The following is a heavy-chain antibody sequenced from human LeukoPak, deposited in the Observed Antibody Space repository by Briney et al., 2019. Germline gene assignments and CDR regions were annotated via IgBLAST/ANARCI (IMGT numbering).Heavy chain of an antibody. CDR3: ARSSGVTTENKFDY. CDR1: GGTFSSYA. D-gene: IGHD4-17*01. V-gene: IGHV1-69*04. CDR2: IIPILGIA. Sequence: GASVKVSCKASGGTFSSYAISWVRQAPGQGLEWMGRIIPILGIANYAQKFQGRVTITADKSTSTAYMELSSLRSEDTAVYYCARSSGVTTENKFDYWGQGTLVTVSS. J-gene: IGHJ4*02.